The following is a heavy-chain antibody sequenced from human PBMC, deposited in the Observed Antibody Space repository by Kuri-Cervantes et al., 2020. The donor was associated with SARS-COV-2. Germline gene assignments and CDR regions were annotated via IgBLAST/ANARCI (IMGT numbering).Heavy chain of an antibody. J-gene: IGHJ6*03. D-gene: IGHD3-22*01. Sequence: GESLKISCAASGFTFSSYSMNWVRQAPGKGLEWVAFIRYDGSNKYYADSVKGRFTISRDNSKNTLYLQMNSLRAEDTAVYYCASEEIVAVRGKNYYYYYMDVWGKGTTVTVSS. CDR2: IRYDGSNK. CDR3: ASEEIVAVRGKNYYYYYMDV. V-gene: IGHV3-30*02. CDR1: GFTFSSYS.